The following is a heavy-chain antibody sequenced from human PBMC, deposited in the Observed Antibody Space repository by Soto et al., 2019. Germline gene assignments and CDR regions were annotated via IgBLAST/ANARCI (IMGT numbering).Heavy chain of an antibody. V-gene: IGHV2-5*02. Sequence: GSGPTLVNPTQTLTLTCTFSGFSLSTTRVAVGWIRQPPGKALEWLALIYWDDDKRYSPFLRSRLTITKDTSKNQMVLTMTNMDTVDTATYYCAHSVVAGLGYYFDYWGQGTLVTVSS. CDR2: IYWDDDK. D-gene: IGHD6-19*01. CDR3: AHSVVAGLGYYFDY. CDR1: GFSLSTTRVA. J-gene: IGHJ4*02.